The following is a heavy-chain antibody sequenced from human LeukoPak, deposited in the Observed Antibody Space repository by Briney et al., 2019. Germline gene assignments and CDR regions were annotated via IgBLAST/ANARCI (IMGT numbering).Heavy chain of an antibody. Sequence: GGSLRLSCAASGFSFTYYAMVWVRQAPGKGLEWVSGIRGSDGSTYYADSVKGRFTISSDTSKNTLYLQMNSLGAEDTAVYYCAKDPYGNSPGAFDIWGQGTMVSVSS. V-gene: IGHV3-23*01. J-gene: IGHJ3*02. CDR2: IRGSDGST. CDR1: GFSFTYYA. CDR3: AKDPYGNSPGAFDI. D-gene: IGHD4-23*01.